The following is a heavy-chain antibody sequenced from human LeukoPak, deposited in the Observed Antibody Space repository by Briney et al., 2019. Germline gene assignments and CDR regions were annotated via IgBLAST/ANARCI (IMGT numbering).Heavy chain of an antibody. Sequence: PGGSLRLSCAASGFKLDNYWMSWVRQAPGKGLEGVANIKQDGSVKYYVDSVKGRFTISRDNARNSQYLQMNSLRPEDTAVYYCARIGYSSSSFDYWGQGTLVTVSS. V-gene: IGHV3-7*01. CDR1: GFKLDNYW. J-gene: IGHJ4*02. D-gene: IGHD6-6*01. CDR3: ARIGYSSSSFDY. CDR2: IKQDGSVK.